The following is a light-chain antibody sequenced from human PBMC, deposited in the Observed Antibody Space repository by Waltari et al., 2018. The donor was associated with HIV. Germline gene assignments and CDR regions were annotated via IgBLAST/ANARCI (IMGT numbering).Light chain of an antibody. CDR1: QSVSSY. Sequence: EIVLTQSPATLSLSPGESATLSCRASQSVSSYLAWYQQKPGQAPRLLIYDASNRATGIPARFSGSGSGTDFTLTISSLESEDFAVYYCQQRSNWPLYTFGQGTKLEIK. J-gene: IGKJ2*01. CDR2: DAS. CDR3: QQRSNWPLYT. V-gene: IGKV3-11*01.